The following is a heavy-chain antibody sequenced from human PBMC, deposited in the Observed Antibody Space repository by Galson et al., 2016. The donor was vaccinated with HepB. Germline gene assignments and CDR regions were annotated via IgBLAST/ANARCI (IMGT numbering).Heavy chain of an antibody. CDR2: NSGNGDNT. Sequence: SLRLSCAASGFTFSDHAMHWVRRAPGKGLDYVSANSGNGDNTHYADSVRGRFTISRDNAKNSLYLQMSNLRAEDTAVYYFARGAGAGYWGQGTLVTVSS. V-gene: IGHV3-64*04. J-gene: IGHJ4*02. D-gene: IGHD1-26*01. CDR3: ARGAGAGY. CDR1: GFTFSDHA.